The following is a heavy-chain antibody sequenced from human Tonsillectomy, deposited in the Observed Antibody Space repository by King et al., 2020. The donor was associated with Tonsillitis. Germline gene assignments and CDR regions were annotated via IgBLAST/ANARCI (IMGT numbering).Heavy chain of an antibody. CDR3: ATSTTYHSPDCSSSSCPNWFDP. CDR2: INHSGST. CDR1: GGSFSGYS. V-gene: IGHV4-34*01. Sequence: VQLQQWGAGLLKPSETLSLTCAVYGGSFSGYSWSWIRQPPGKGLEWIGEINHSGSTNYNPSLKSRVTLSVDTSKNPFPLKLSSVTAADTAVYYCATSTTYHSPDCSSSSCPNWFDPWGQGTLVTVSS. J-gene: IGHJ5*02. D-gene: IGHD2-2*01.